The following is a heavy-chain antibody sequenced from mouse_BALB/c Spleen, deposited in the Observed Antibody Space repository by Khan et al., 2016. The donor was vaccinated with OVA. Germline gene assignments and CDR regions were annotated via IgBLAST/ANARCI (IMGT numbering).Heavy chain of an antibody. CDR3: TRGGYVGKSLFAY. D-gene: IGHD3-1*01. CDR1: GYTFTSYW. J-gene: IGHJ3*01. CDR2: IYPGSDSV. V-gene: IGHV1S22*01. Sequence: LQQPGSALVRPGASVKLSCKASGYTFTSYWMHWVKQRHGQGLEWIGNIYPGSDSVNYDEKFKSKGTLTVDTSSSPAYIHLSSLTSEDSAVYYWTRGGYVGKSLFAYWGQGTLVTVSA.